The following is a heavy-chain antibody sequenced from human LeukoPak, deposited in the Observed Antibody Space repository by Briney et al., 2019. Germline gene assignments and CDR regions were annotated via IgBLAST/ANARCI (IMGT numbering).Heavy chain of an antibody. V-gene: IGHV4-59*08. CDR3: ARSVVRGVIVL. J-gene: IGHJ4*02. Sequence: PSETLSLTCTVSGGSISSYYWSWFRQPPGKGLEWIGYIYYSGSTNYNPSLKSRVTISVDTSKNQFSLKLSSVTAADTAVYYCARSVVRGVIVLWGQGTLVTVSS. CDR2: IYYSGST. CDR1: GGSISSYY. D-gene: IGHD3-10*01.